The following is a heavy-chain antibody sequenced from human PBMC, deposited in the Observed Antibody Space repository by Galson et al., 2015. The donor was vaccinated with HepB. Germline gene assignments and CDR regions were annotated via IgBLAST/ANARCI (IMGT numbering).Heavy chain of an antibody. D-gene: IGHD6-19*01. CDR3: AKTGKFASGWSWFGP. J-gene: IGHJ5*02. Sequence: QSGAEVKKPGESLKISCKASGYRFTDYWIAWVRQMPGQGLEWMGIIFPDDSDTRYNPSFQGQVTISADRSITTAYLQWSSLKASDTAMYFCAKTGKFASGWSWFGPWGQGTQVTVSS. CDR1: GYRFTDYW. V-gene: IGHV5-51*01. CDR2: IFPDDSDT.